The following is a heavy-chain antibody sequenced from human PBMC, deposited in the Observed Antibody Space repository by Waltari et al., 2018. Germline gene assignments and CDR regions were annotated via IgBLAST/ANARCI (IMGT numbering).Heavy chain of an antibody. CDR3: VRGGTGMQRVESLDY. V-gene: IGHV3-15*02. Sequence: EVQLVQSGGPLVKPGGSLRLPCEVSGLPFSKVWLSLVRQAPGKGREWVGRIKSKIDGGSTDYAAPVSGRFSISRDDSKNMLFLEMNSLKTEDTAVYYCVRGGTGMQRVESLDYWGQGILVTVSS. J-gene: IGHJ4*02. D-gene: IGHD3-9*01. CDR2: IKSKIDGGST. CDR1: GLPFSKVW.